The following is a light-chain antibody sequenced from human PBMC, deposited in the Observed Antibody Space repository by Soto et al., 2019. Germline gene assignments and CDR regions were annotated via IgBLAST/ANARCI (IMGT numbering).Light chain of an antibody. CDR1: QSISSW. Sequence: DIQMTQSPSTLSASVGDRVTITCRASQSISSWVAWYQQKLGKAPKLLIYKASSLESGVPSRFSGSGSGTDFTLPISSLQPDDFATYYCQQYNSYPYTFGQGTKLEIK. J-gene: IGKJ2*01. V-gene: IGKV1-5*03. CDR2: KAS. CDR3: QQYNSYPYT.